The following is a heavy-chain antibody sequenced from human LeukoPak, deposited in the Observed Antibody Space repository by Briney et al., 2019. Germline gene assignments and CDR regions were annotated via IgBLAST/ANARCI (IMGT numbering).Heavy chain of an antibody. CDR2: ISWNSGSI. D-gene: IGHD1-1*01. Sequence: GGSLRLSCAASGFTFDDYAMHWVRQAPGKGLEWVSGISWNSGSIGYADSVKGRFTISRDNSKNTLYLQMNSLRAEDTAVYYCAKDRYNWNEGAYWGQGTLVTVSS. CDR1: GFTFDDYA. J-gene: IGHJ4*02. CDR3: AKDRYNWNEGAY. V-gene: IGHV3-9*01.